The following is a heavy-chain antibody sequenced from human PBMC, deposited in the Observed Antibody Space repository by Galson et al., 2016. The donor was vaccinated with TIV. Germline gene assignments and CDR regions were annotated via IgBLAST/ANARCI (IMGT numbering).Heavy chain of an antibody. CDR2: MWFDGSDI. Sequence: SLRLSCAASGFSLSDYAMTWVRQAPGKGLEWVAVMWFDGSDIYYADSVKGRFTISRDNSKNTLYLQMNSLRGEDTAVYYCARARYSNGWFTDFWGQGTLVTVSS. D-gene: IGHD6-19*01. J-gene: IGHJ4*02. V-gene: IGHV3-33*08. CDR1: GFSLSDYA. CDR3: ARARYSNGWFTDF.